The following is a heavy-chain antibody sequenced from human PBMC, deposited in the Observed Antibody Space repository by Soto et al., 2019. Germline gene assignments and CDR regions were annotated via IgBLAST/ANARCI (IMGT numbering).Heavy chain of an antibody. CDR2: INPKFGDT. J-gene: IGHJ6*02. CDR3: ARNMDYYYGRGSGNGHGF. D-gene: IGHD3-10*02. CDR1: GYTFTAYY. V-gene: IGHV1-2*02. Sequence: QVQLVQSGAEVKEPGDSVRVSCEASGYTFTAYYIHWVRQAPGLGLEWMGWINPKFGDTTYAQDFQGRVSMTRDMSISTVYMELSRLTSDDTARYYCARNMDYYYGRGSGNGHGFWGQGTTVTV.